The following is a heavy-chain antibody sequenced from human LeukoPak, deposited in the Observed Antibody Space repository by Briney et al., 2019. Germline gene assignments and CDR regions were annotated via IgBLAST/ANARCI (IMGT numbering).Heavy chain of an antibody. CDR2: INPSGGGT. V-gene: IGHV1-2*02. CDR1: GYTFTSYY. D-gene: IGHD5-24*01. CDR3: ARAENLGMATMAAFDY. J-gene: IGHJ4*02. Sequence: ADSLKLSCKASGYTFTSYYMHWVRQAPGQGLEWMGCINPSGGGTNYAQKFQGRVTMTRDTSISTAYMELSRLRTDDTAVYYCARAENLGMATMAAFDYWGQGTLVTVSS.